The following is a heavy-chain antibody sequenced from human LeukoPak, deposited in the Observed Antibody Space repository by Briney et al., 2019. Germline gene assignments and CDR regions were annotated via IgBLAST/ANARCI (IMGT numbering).Heavy chain of an antibody. CDR2: ISSSSSTI. CDR3: ARDYYDFWSGSENQGDY. D-gene: IGHD3-3*01. J-gene: IGHJ4*02. V-gene: IGHV3-48*01. CDR1: GFTFSSYS. Sequence: GGSLRLSCAASGFTFSSYSMNWVRRAPGKGLEWVSYISSSSSTIYYADSVKGRFTISRDNAKNSLYLQMNSLRAEDTAVYYCARDYYDFWSGSENQGDYWGQGTLVTVSS.